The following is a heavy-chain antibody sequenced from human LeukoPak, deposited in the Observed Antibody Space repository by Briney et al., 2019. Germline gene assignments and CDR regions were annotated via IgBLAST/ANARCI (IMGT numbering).Heavy chain of an antibody. V-gene: IGHV3-53*01. CDR2: IYSGGST. D-gene: IGHD4-11*01. J-gene: IGHJ6*03. Sequence: PGGSLRLSCAASGFTVSSNYMSWVRQAPGKGLEWVSVIYSGGSTYHADSVKGRFTISRDNSKNTLYLQMNSLRAEDTAVYYCARDHPRGYSNYVGYYYYYMDVWGKGTTVTVSS. CDR3: ARDHPRGYSNYVGYYYYYMDV. CDR1: GFTVSSNY.